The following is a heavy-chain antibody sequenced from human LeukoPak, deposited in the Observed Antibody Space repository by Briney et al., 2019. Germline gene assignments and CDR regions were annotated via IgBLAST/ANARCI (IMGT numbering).Heavy chain of an antibody. CDR1: GFTFDDYG. D-gene: IGHD3-10*01. J-gene: IGHJ4*02. CDR2: IIWSGGST. V-gene: IGHV3-20*04. Sequence: GGPLRLSCAASGFTFDDYGMSWVRQAPGKGLEWVSGIIWSGGSTGYADSVKGRFTISRDNAKNSLYLQMNSLRAEGTALYYCARDDYGSGSWHDSWGQGTLVTVSS. CDR3: ARDDYGSGSWHDS.